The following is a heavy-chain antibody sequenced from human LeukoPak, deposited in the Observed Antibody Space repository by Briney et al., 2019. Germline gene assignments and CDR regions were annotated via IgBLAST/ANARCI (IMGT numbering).Heavy chain of an antibody. V-gene: IGHV4-31*03. J-gene: IGHJ3*02. CDR1: GGSLSSGGYY. Sequence: SETLSLTCTVSGGSLSSGGYYWSWVRQHPGKGREWFGYIYYSGSTYYNPSLKSRVTISVDTSKNQFSLKLSSVTAADKAVYYCASNWNYEGGAFDIWGQGTMVTVSS. D-gene: IGHD1-7*01. CDR3: ASNWNYEGGAFDI. CDR2: IYYSGST.